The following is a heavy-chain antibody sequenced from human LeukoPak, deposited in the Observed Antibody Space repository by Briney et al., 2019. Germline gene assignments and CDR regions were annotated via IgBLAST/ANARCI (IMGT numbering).Heavy chain of an antibody. V-gene: IGHV3-53*05. CDR3: AKDPDIVVVPAAMPGIDY. D-gene: IGHD2-2*01. J-gene: IGHJ4*02. Sequence: GGSLRLSCAVSGFTVSSNYMSWVRQPPGKGLEWVSGIYTGGSTYSADSVKGRFTISRDNSKNTLYLQMNSLRAEDTAVYYCAKDPDIVVVPAAMPGIDYWGQGTLVTVSS. CDR2: IYTGGST. CDR1: GFTVSSNY.